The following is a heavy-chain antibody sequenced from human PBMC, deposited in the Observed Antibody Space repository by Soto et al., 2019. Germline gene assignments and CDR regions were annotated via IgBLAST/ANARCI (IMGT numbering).Heavy chain of an antibody. CDR2: ISAYNGNT. Sequence: ASVKVSCKASGYTFTSYGISWVRQSPGQGLEWMGWISAYNGNTNYAQKLQGRVTMTTDTSTSTAYMELRRLRSDDTAVYYCARSMSADYGDFYFDYWGQGTLVTVSS. CDR3: ARSMSADYGDFYFDY. D-gene: IGHD4-17*01. CDR1: GYTFTSYG. V-gene: IGHV1-18*04. J-gene: IGHJ4*02.